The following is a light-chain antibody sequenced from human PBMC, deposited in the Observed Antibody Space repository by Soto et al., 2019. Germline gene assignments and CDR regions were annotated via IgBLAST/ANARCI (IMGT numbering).Light chain of an antibody. V-gene: IGKV3-20*01. CDR3: QRYGSPIT. J-gene: IGKJ4*01. Sequence: EIVLTQSPGTLSLSPGERATLSCRASQSVSSSDLVWYQQKPGQAPRLLIYGASSRATGIPDRFSGSGSGTDFTLTISRLEPEDFAVYYCQRYGSPITFGGGTKVEVK. CDR1: QSVSSSD. CDR2: GAS.